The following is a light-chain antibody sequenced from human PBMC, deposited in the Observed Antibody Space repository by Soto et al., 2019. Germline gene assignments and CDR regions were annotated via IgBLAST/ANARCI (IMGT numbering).Light chain of an antibody. CDR2: YDD. CDR1: SSNIESNA. Sequence: QSVLTHPPSVSVAPRHRFTISCSGSSSNIESNAVNWYQQFPGKAPKLLIYYDDLLAPGVSARFSGSKSGTSAPLAISGLQSEDEADYYCAAWDDSTKSHVLGTGTKVTVL. J-gene: IGLJ1*01. V-gene: IGLV1-36*01. CDR3: AAWDDSTKSHV.